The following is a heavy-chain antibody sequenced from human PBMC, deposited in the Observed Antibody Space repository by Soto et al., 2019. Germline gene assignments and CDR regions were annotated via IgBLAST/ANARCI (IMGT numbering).Heavy chain of an antibody. CDR3: ARAGRSYYGSGSYYFFDY. V-gene: IGHV3-53*01. J-gene: IGHJ4*02. Sequence: EVQLVESGGGLIQPGGSLRLSCAASGFTVSSNYMSWVRQAPGKGLEWVSVIYSGGSTYYADSVKGRFTISRDNSKNTLYLQMNSLRAEDTAVYYCARAGRSYYGSGSYYFFDYWCQGTLVTVSS. CDR2: IYSGGST. CDR1: GFTVSSNY. D-gene: IGHD3-10*01.